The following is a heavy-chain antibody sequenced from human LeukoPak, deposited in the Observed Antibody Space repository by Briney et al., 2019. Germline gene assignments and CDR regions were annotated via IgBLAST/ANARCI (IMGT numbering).Heavy chain of an antibody. CDR1: GGSISSSSYY. J-gene: IGHJ4*02. CDR2: IYYSGST. V-gene: IGHV4-39*01. CDR3: ARMIYDILTGRDY. D-gene: IGHD3-9*01. Sequence: SETLSLTCTVSGGSISSSSYYWGWIRQPPGKGLEWIGSIYYSGSTYYNPSLKSRVTISVDTSKNQFSLKLSSVTAADTAVYYCARMIYDILTGRDYWGQGTLVTVSS.